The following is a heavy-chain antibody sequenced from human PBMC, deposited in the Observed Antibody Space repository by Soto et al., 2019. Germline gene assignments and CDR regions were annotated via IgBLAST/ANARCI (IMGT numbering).Heavy chain of an antibody. CDR3: AKDGSYCTNGVCYLQQ. CDR1: GFTFSSYG. D-gene: IGHD2-8*01. CDR2: ISYDGSNK. J-gene: IGHJ1*01. V-gene: IGHV3-30*18. Sequence: PGGSLRLSCAASGFTFSSYGMHWVRQAPGKGLEWVAVISYDGSNKYYADSVKGRFTISRDNSKNTLYLQMNSLRAEDTAVYYCAKDGSYCTNGVCYLQQWGQGTLVTV.